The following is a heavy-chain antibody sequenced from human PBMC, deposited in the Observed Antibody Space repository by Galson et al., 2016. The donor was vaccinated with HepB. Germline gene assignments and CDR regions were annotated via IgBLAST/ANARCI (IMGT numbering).Heavy chain of an antibody. Sequence: SLRLSCAASGFTFNTYDMHWVRQPAGKGLECVSAIGTAGDTYYPGSVKGRFTISRENAKNPLYLQMNSLRAGNTAVYYCARGGGFPSYYYYGMDVWGQGILVTVSS. CDR1: GFTFNTYD. J-gene: IGHJ6*02. D-gene: IGHD3-16*01. CDR2: IGTAGDT. CDR3: ARGGGFPSYYYYGMDV. V-gene: IGHV3-13*01.